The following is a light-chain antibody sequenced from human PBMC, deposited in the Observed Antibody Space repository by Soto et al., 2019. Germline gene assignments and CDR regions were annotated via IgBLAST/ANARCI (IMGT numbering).Light chain of an antibody. Sequence: QSALTQPASVSGSPGQSITISCTGTSSDVGGYNYVSWYQQHPGKAPKLMIYEVISRLSGVSIRFSGSKSGNTASLTISGLQAEDEADYYCSSYTSSSTFYVFGTGTKVTVL. J-gene: IGLJ1*01. CDR3: SSYTSSSTFYV. CDR2: EVI. V-gene: IGLV2-14*01. CDR1: SSDVGGYNY.